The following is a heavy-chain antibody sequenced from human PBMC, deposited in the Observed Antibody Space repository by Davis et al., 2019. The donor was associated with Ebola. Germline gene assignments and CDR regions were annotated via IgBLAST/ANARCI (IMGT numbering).Heavy chain of an antibody. CDR1: GFTFSSYT. V-gene: IGHV3-48*02. CDR2: IGTRGDPT. Sequence: GASLKTSCAASGFTFSSYTMNWVRQAPGKGLEWVSYIGTRGDPTVYADSVKGRFTVSRDDANNSLSLLMNSLRDEDTAIYYCVRDYLFALDIWGQGTMVTVSS. CDR3: VRDYLFALDI. J-gene: IGHJ3*02.